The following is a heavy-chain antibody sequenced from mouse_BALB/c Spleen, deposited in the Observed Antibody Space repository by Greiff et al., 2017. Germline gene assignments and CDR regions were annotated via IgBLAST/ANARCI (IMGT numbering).Heavy chain of an antibody. J-gene: IGHJ1*01. V-gene: IGHV5-6-5*01. Sequence: EVKLVESGGGLVKPGGSLKLSCAASGFTFSSYAMSWVRQTPEKRLEWVASISSGGSTYYPDSVKGRFTISRDNARNILYLQMSSLRSEDTAMYYCARAGYGNSVYWYFDVWGAGTTVTVSS. CDR1: GFTFSSYA. D-gene: IGHD2-10*02. CDR2: ISSGGST. CDR3: ARAGYGNSVYWYFDV.